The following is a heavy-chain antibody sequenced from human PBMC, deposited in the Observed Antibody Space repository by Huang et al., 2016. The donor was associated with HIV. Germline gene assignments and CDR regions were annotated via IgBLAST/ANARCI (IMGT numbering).Heavy chain of an antibody. CDR3: AKEGDTGAALGY. J-gene: IGHJ4*02. CDR2: IYSGGTT. CDR1: GFTVSTNY. V-gene: IGHV3-53*01. D-gene: IGHD2-8*02. Sequence: EVQLVESGGGLIQPGGSLRLSCAASGFTVSTNYMPWVRQAPGKGLELVSLIYSGGTTYYADSVKGRFTISRDDSENTLYLHMTSLRAGDTAVYYCAKEGDTGAALGYWGQGTLVTVS.